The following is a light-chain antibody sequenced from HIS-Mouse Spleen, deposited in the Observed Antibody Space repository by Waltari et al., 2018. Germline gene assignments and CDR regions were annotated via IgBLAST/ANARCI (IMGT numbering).Light chain of an antibody. CDR2: DDS. V-gene: IGLV3-21*02. CDR1: NIGSKS. Sequence: SYVLTQPPSVSVAPGQTARITCWGNNIGSKSVHWYQQKPGQAPVLVVYDDSDRPSGIPERFSGSNSGNTATLTISGTQAMDEADYYCQAWDSSYSVFGGGTKLTVL. J-gene: IGLJ2*01. CDR3: QAWDSSYSV.